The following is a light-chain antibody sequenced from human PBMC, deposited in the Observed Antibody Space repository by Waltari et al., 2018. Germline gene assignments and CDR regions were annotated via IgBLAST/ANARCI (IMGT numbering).Light chain of an antibody. CDR2: EIS. Sequence: EIMLTQTPLSLSVTPGQPASISCKSNQSLLHNDGKSYLYWYLQRPGQSPQLLISEISSRFSGVPDRFRGSGSGADFTLRISRVEADDVGVYYCMQGIHRLTFGGGTKVEI. V-gene: IGKV2-29*02. CDR1: QSLLHNDGKSY. J-gene: IGKJ4*01. CDR3: MQGIHRLT.